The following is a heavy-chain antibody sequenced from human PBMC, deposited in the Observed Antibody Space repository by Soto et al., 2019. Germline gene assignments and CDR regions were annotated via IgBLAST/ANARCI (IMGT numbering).Heavy chain of an antibody. CDR1: GGTFSSYA. J-gene: IGHJ6*01. V-gene: IGHV1-69*06. CDR2: IIPIFGTA. Sequence: PVKVSCKASGGTFSSYAISWVRQAPGQGLEWMGRIIPIFGTANYAQKFQGRVTIPADKSTRTGYMEMRSLRSEEPAVYHCAATYFDFWRGYSYAYYYGMDVWGQ. D-gene: IGHD3-3*01. CDR3: AATYFDFWRGYSYAYYYGMDV.